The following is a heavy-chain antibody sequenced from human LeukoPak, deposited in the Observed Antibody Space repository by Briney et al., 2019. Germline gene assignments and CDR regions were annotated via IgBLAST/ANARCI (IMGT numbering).Heavy chain of an antibody. D-gene: IGHD3-10*01. CDR1: GGSISSYY. CDR3: ARGITMVRGVIITSRYNWFDP. V-gene: IGHV4-59*01. CDR2: IYYSGST. J-gene: IGHJ5*02. Sequence: PSETLSLTCTVSGGSISSYYWSWIRQPPGKGLEWIGYIYYSGSTNYNPSLKSRVTISVDTSKNQFSLKLSSVTAADTAVYYCARGITMVRGVIITSRYNWFDPWGQGTLVTVSS.